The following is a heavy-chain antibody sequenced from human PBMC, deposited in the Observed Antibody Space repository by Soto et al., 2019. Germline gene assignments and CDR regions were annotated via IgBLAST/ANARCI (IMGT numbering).Heavy chain of an antibody. V-gene: IGHV3-9*01. CDR3: AKDSCSGGSCYGFDY. CDR1: GFTFDDYA. Sequence: EVQLVESGGGLVQPGRSLRLSCAASGFTFDDYAMHWVRQAPGKGLEWVSGISWNSGSIGYADSVKGRFTISRDNAKNSLYLQMNSLRAEDTALYYCAKDSCSGGSCYGFDYWGQGTLVTVSS. D-gene: IGHD2-15*01. CDR2: ISWNSGSI. J-gene: IGHJ4*02.